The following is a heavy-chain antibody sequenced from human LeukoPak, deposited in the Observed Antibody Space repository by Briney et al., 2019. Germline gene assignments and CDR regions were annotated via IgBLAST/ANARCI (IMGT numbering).Heavy chain of an antibody. CDR3: AREWGYFDY. Sequence: PTETLSLTCTVSGVSISGYHWSWIRQPPGKGLEWIGYMYYSGSTNYNPSLKSRVTISVDTSKNQFSLKLSSVTAADTAVYYCAREWGYFDYWGQGSLVTVSS. CDR2: MYYSGST. D-gene: IGHD3-16*01. J-gene: IGHJ4*02. CDR1: GVSISGYH. V-gene: IGHV4-59*12.